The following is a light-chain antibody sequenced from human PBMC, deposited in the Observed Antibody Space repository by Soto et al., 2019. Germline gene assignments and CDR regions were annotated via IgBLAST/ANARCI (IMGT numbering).Light chain of an antibody. Sequence: IVLTQSPGTLSLSPGDRATLSCRASQTITNNYLAWYQQKPGQAPRLLIWGASSRATGIPDRFSGSGSATDFTLTISRLEPEDFALYYCQHYGRSPITFGQGTRLEIK. J-gene: IGKJ5*01. CDR1: QTITNNY. V-gene: IGKV3-20*01. CDR3: QHYGRSPIT. CDR2: GAS.